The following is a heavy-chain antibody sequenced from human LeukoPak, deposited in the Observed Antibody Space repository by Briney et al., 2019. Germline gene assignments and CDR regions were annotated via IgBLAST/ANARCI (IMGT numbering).Heavy chain of an antibody. D-gene: IGHD3-10*01. Sequence: ASVKVSCKVSGYTLTDLSIHWVRQAPGKGLEWMGGFDPEDGETIYTQKFQGRVTMTEDTSTDTAYMELRSLRSEDTAVYYCAAEFGDLIDWGQGTLVTVSS. CDR1: GYTLTDLS. CDR3: AAEFGDLID. J-gene: IGHJ4*02. CDR2: FDPEDGET. V-gene: IGHV1-24*01.